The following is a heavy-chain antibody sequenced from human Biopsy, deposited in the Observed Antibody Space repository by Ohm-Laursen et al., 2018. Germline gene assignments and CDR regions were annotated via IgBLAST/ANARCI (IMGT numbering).Heavy chain of an antibody. Sequence: SLRLSCTASGFTLSYYSMTWVRQAPGKGLEWVSSIRSGGDYMFSADSVKGRFTISRDNAKNSLYLQMNGLRAEDTAVYYCARDQRGPSLLEAKLTPNYFDYWGRGSLVTVSS. V-gene: IGHV3-21*01. CDR1: GFTLSYYS. CDR2: IRSGGDYM. CDR3: ARDQRGPSLLEAKLTPNYFDY. D-gene: IGHD1-1*01. J-gene: IGHJ4*02.